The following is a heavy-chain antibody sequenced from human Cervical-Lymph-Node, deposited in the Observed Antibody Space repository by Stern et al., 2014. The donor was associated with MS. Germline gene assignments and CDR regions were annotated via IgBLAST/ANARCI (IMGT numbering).Heavy chain of an antibody. CDR2: INPSGGSA. J-gene: IGHJ4*02. CDR3: ARGGSAVAQPNFDY. V-gene: IGHV1-46*01. CDR1: GYTFTSYY. D-gene: IGHD6-19*01. Sequence: VQLVESGAEVKKPGASVKVSCKASGYTFTSYYMHWVRQAPGQGLEWMGIINPSGGSASYAQKSHGKGTMTRDTSASTVYMELSSLRSEDTAVYYCARGGSAVAQPNFDYWGQGTLVTVSS.